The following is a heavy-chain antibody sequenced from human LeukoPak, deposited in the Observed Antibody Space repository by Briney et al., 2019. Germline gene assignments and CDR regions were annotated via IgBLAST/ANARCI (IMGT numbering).Heavy chain of an antibody. CDR3: ARAWGDFDY. J-gene: IGHJ4*02. CDR1: GFTFSSYG. D-gene: IGHD7-27*01. CDR2: ISYDGSNK. V-gene: IGHV3-30*03. Sequence: GGSLRLSCAASGFTFSSYGMHWVRQAPGKGLEWVAVISYDGSNKYYADSVKGRFTISRDNSKNTLYLQMNSLRAEDTAVYYCARAWGDFDYWGQGTLVSVSS.